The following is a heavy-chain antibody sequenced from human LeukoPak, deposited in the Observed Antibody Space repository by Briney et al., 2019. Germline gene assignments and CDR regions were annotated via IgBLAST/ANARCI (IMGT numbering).Heavy chain of an antibody. D-gene: IGHD3-9*01. CDR3: AREGFEAP. Sequence: GGSLRLSCAASGNYWMHWVRQAPGKGLVWVSRINSDGSSTSYADSVKGRFTISRDNAKNTLYLQMNSLRAEDTAVYYCAREGFEAPWGQGTLVTVSS. V-gene: IGHV3-74*01. CDR1: GNYW. J-gene: IGHJ5*02. CDR2: INSDGSST.